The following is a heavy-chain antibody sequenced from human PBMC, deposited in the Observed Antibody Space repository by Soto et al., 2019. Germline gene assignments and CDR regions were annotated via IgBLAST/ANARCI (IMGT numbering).Heavy chain of an antibody. CDR2: IFSSGTT. V-gene: IGHV4-30-4*01. CDR1: GDSISSGNKY. D-gene: IGHD3-16*01. J-gene: IGHJ6*02. CDR3: ARVPSPFDYYYAMDV. Sequence: SEALSLTCTVSGDSISSGNKYWSWIRQAPGKGLEWIGYIFSSGTTYYNPSLKSRLTMSLDTSQNQFSLRLASVTDADSAVYYCARVPSPFDYYYAMDVWGQGTTVTVSS.